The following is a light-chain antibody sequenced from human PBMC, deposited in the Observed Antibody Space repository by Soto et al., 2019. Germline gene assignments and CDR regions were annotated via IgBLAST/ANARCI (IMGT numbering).Light chain of an antibody. CDR2: DAP. J-gene: IGKJ1*01. V-gene: IGKV1-5*01. CDR1: QSISSS. Sequence: DIQMTQSPSTLSASVGDRVSIACRASQSISSSLAWYQQKPGKAPKLLIYDAPSLESGVPSRFSGSGSGTEFTLSINSLQPQDFATYYCQQYHRYSWTFGQGTKV. CDR3: QQYHRYSWT.